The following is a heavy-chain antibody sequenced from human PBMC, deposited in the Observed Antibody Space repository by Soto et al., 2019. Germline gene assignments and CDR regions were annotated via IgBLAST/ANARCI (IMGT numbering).Heavy chain of an antibody. CDR1: GYSISSGYY. Sequence: SETLSLTCAVSGYSISSGYYCGCIRQPPGKGLEWIGSIYHSGSTYYNPSLKSRVTISVDTSKNQFSLKLSSVTAADTAVYYCARDAGFGLFTFDYWGQGTLVTVSS. CDR3: ARDAGFGLFTFDY. CDR2: IYHSGST. V-gene: IGHV4-38-2*02. J-gene: IGHJ4*02. D-gene: IGHD3-3*01.